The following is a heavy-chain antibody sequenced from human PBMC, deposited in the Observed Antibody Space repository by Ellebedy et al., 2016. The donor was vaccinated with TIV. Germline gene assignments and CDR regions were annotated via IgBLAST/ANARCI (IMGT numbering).Heavy chain of an antibody. Sequence: GGSLRLSXAASGFTFSDYYMSWIRQAPGKGLEWVSYISSSGSTIYYADSVKGRFTISRDNAKNSLYLQMNSPRAEDTAVYYCARVPPFYDFWSGYYGANYYYMDVWGKGTTVTVSS. V-gene: IGHV3-11*01. D-gene: IGHD3-3*01. CDR1: GFTFSDYY. CDR3: ARVPPFYDFWSGYYGANYYYMDV. J-gene: IGHJ6*03. CDR2: ISSSGSTI.